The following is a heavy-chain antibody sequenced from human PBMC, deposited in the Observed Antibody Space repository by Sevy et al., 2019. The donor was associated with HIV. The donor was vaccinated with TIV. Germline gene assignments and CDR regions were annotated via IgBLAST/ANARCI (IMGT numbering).Heavy chain of an antibody. Sequence: ILSLTCTVSGGSITSYSWSWIRQPAGKGLEWLGRIYSNGNSNYNPSLKSRVTMSVDTSKNQFSLKLTSVNAADTAVYFCAREGGASSAWFENWFGPWGQGTLVTVSS. V-gene: IGHV4-4*07. J-gene: IGHJ5*02. D-gene: IGHD6-19*01. CDR1: GGSITSYS. CDR3: AREGGASSAWFENWFGP. CDR2: IYSNGNS.